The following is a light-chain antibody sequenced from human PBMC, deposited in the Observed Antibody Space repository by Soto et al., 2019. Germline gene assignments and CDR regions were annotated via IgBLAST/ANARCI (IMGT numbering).Light chain of an antibody. CDR2: EGS. CDR1: SSDVGNYNL. Sequence: QSALTQPASVSGSPGQSITISCTGTSSDVGNYNLVSWYQQHPGKAPKLMIYEGSKRPSGVSNRFSGSKSGNTASLTISILQAEDEADYYCYSYAGSSTYVFGTGTKGTVL. V-gene: IGLV2-23*01. CDR3: YSYAGSSTYV. J-gene: IGLJ1*01.